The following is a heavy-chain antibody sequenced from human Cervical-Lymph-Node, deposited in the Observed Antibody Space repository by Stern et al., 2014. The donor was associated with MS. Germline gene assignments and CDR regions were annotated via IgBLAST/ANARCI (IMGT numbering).Heavy chain of an antibody. Sequence: QVQLVQSGGGVVQPGRSLRLSCAASGFVFRRYALHWVRQAPGKGLEWVALISYDGRDKYYTDSVKGRFTVSRDNSNNTVDLEMNSLRLEDTAVYYCAKRGSGSYLDWGQGSLVTVSS. CDR1: GFVFRRYA. V-gene: IGHV3-30-3*02. J-gene: IGHJ4*02. CDR3: AKRGSGSYLD. D-gene: IGHD1-26*01. CDR2: ISYDGRDK.